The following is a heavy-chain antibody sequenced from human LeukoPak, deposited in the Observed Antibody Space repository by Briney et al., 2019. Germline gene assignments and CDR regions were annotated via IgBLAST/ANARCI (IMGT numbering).Heavy chain of an antibody. J-gene: IGHJ4*02. Sequence: ASVKVSCKASGYTFTGYYMHWVRQAPGQGLEWMGWINPNSGGTNYAQKFQGRVTTTRDTSISTAYMELSRLRSDDTAVYYCARGQTCDYGDYEGCGTDLIDYWGQGTLVTVSS. V-gene: IGHV1-2*02. D-gene: IGHD4-17*01. CDR2: INPNSGGT. CDR1: GYTFTGYY. CDR3: ARGQTCDYGDYEGCGTDLIDY.